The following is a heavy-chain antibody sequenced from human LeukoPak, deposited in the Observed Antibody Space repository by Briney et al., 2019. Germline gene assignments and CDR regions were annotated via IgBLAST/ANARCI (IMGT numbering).Heavy chain of an antibody. Sequence: SVKVSCKASGYTFTSYGISWVRQAPGQGLEWMGGIIPIFGTANYAQKFQGRVTITTDESTSTAYMELSSLRSEDTAVYYCARVRDYTGYFDYWGQGTLVTVSS. CDR1: GYTFTSYG. J-gene: IGHJ4*02. V-gene: IGHV1-69*05. D-gene: IGHD4-11*01. CDR3: ARVRDYTGYFDY. CDR2: IIPIFGTA.